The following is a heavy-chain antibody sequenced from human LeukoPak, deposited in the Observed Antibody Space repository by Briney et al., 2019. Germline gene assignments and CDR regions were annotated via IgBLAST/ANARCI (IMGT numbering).Heavy chain of an antibody. CDR3: VTVPYYYGSGMGVD. V-gene: IGHV1-24*01. J-gene: IGHJ4*02. Sequence: ASVKVSCKVSGYTLTELSMHWVRQAPGKGLEWMGGFDPEDGETIYAQKFQGRVTMTEDTSTDTAYMELSSLRSEDTAVYYCVTVPYYYGSGMGVDWGQGTLVTVSS. CDR1: GYTLTELS. CDR2: FDPEDGET. D-gene: IGHD3-10*01.